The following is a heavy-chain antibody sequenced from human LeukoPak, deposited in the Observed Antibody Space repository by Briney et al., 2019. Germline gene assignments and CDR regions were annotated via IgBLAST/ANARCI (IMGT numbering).Heavy chain of an antibody. D-gene: IGHD5-18*01. CDR3: ARDSGRGYSFNYGY. CDR1: GGFISSNNW. J-gene: IGHJ4*02. V-gene: IGHV4-4*02. Sequence: SETLSLTCAVSGGFISSNNWWSWVRQPPGKGLEWIGEVYHSGSTNYNPSLKSRVTISVDMSKNQFSLRLSSVTAADTAVYYCARDSGRGYSFNYGYWGQGTLVTVSS. CDR2: VYHSGST.